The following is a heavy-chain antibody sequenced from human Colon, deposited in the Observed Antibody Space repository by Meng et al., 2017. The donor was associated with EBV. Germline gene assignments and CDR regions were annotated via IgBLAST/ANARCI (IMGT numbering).Heavy chain of an antibody. D-gene: IGHD5-24*01. Sequence: QGQLQESCPGLVKPSQSLSLTCTVAGASISSGGYYWSWIRQHPGKGLEWIGYIYYSGSTYYNPSLKSRVTISIDTSKNQFSLKLSSVTAADTAVYYCARGPSRWLQFSFDYWGQGTLVTVSS. CDR2: IYYSGST. V-gene: IGHV4-31*03. CDR1: GASISSGGYY. J-gene: IGHJ4*02. CDR3: ARGPSRWLQFSFDY.